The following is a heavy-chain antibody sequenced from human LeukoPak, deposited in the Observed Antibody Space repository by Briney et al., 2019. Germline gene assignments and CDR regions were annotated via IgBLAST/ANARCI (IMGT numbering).Heavy chain of an antibody. Sequence: GGSLILSCAASGLTFSDYYMSWVRQAPGKGLEWVSYISSSGSTIYYADSVKGRFTISRDNAKNSLYLQMNSLRAEDTAIYYCARDYSCSSTSCYTARSDAFDIWGQGTMVTVSS. CDR1: GLTFSDYY. J-gene: IGHJ3*02. D-gene: IGHD2-2*02. CDR3: ARDYSCSSTSCYTARSDAFDI. CDR2: ISSSGSTI. V-gene: IGHV3-11*04.